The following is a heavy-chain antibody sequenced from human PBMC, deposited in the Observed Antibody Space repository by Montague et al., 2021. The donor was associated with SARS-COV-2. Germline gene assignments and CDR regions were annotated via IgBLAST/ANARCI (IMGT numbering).Heavy chain of an antibody. CDR1: GGSFSTYS. J-gene: IGHJ3*02. D-gene: IGHD1-1*01. V-gene: IGHV4-34*01. Sequence: SETLSLTCAVHGGSFSTYSWNWIRQPPGKGLEWIGEIHHGGSTNYNPSLKSRVTISADTSKNQFSLKLTSVAAADTAVYYCAREREVERAARTLVAFDMWGQGTMVTVSS. CDR3: AREREVERAARTLVAFDM. CDR2: IHHGGST.